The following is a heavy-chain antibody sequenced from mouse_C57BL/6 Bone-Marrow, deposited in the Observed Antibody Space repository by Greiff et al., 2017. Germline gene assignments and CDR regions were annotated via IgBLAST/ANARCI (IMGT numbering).Heavy chain of an antibody. D-gene: IGHD2-10*02. Sequence: EVQLQQSGGDLVKPGGSLKLSCAASGFTFSSYGMSWVRQTPDKRLEWVATISSGGSYTYYPDSVKGRFTISIDNAYNTLYLQMSSLKSEDTAMYYCARRGYDYAMDYWGQGTSVTVSS. J-gene: IGHJ4*01. CDR2: ISSGGSYT. CDR3: ARRGYDYAMDY. CDR1: GFTFSSYG. V-gene: IGHV5-6*01.